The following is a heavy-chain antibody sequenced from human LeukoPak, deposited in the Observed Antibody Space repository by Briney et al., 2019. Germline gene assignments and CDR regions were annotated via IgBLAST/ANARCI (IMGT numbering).Heavy chain of an antibody. CDR1: GFTFSSYA. CDR2: ISYDGSNK. V-gene: IGHV3-30*01. CDR3: ARVPGIVVGAFDI. J-gene: IGHJ3*02. D-gene: IGHD3-22*01. Sequence: EGSLRLSCAASGFTFSSYAMHWVRQAPGKGLEWVAVISYDGSNKYYADSVKGRFTISRDDSKDTLYLQMNSLRAEDTAVYYCARVPGIVVGAFDIWGQGTMVTVSS.